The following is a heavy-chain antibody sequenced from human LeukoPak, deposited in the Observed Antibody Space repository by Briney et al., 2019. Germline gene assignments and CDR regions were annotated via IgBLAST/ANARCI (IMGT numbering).Heavy chain of an antibody. V-gene: IGHV1-18*01. Sequence: SVKVPCKASGYTFTSYGISWVRQAPGQGLEWMGWVSTYNGNTNYAHNLQGRVTMTTDTSTSTAYMELRSLRSDDTAVYYCARDYSSGWPNFDYWGQGTLVTVSS. D-gene: IGHD6-19*01. CDR2: VSTYNGNT. CDR1: GYTFTSYG. J-gene: IGHJ4*02. CDR3: ARDYSSGWPNFDY.